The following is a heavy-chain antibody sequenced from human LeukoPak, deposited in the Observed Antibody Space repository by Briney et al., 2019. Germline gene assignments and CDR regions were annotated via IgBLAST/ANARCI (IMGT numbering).Heavy chain of an antibody. Sequence: GGSLRLSCAASGFTFSNYWMSWVRQAPGKGLERVANIKEDGSEKYYVDSVKGRFTISRDNARNSLYLQMNSLRAEDTAVYYCASGRQLGYWGQGTLVTVSS. V-gene: IGHV3-7*01. CDR2: IKEDGSEK. CDR1: GFTFSNYW. D-gene: IGHD6-13*01. J-gene: IGHJ4*02. CDR3: ASGRQLGY.